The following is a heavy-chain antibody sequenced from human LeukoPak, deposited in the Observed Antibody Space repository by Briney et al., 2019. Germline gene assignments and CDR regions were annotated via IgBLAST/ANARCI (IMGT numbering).Heavy chain of an antibody. D-gene: IGHD2-2*01. Sequence: GGTLRFSCAASGFSYSERWVSWLGQAPGKGRMGVANIKGDGSQKYQVDPVKGRFTISRENAKNSLYLQINSLRADDTAVYYCVSRLVPCLSWGQGTLVTVSS. CDR3: VSRLVPCLS. J-gene: IGHJ4*02. V-gene: IGHV3-7*01. CDR2: IKGDGSQK. CDR1: GFSYSERW.